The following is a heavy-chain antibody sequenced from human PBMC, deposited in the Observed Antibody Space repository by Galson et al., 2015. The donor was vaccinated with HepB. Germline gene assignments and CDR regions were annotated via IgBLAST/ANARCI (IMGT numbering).Heavy chain of an antibody. CDR3: ARDVLHYCDNGECYSRGGFDP. D-gene: IGHD2-8*01. CDR2: INPNSGGT. Sequence: SVKVSCKASGYTFSGYYMHWVRQAPGQGLEWMGWINPNSGGTNYAENFQGRVTMTGDTSISTAYMELSRLRPDDTAVYYCARDVLHYCDNGECYSRGGFDPWGQGTLVTVSS. V-gene: IGHV1-2*02. J-gene: IGHJ5*02. CDR1: GYTFSGYY.